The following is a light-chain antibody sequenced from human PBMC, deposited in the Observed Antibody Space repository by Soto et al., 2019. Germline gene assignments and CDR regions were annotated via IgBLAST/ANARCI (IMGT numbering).Light chain of an antibody. Sequence: DIVLTQSPATLSVSPGDRVTLSCRASESLFGFLAWYQQKPGQAPRLLMYGVSNRPTGIPARFSGGGSATDFDLTISSLQSEDSAFFFCHSYNDWTFASGLGTRLEI. V-gene: IGKV3-15*01. J-gene: IGKJ2*01. CDR2: GVS. CDR1: ESLFGF. CDR3: HSYNDWTFA.